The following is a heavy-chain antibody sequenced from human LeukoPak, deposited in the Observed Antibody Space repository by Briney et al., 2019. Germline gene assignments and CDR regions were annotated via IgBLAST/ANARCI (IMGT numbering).Heavy chain of an antibody. D-gene: IGHD3-10*01. V-gene: IGHV3-74*01. CDR2: INNDGSST. CDR3: AGVARGDYYYYYMDV. J-gene: IGHJ6*03. Sequence: PAGGSLRLSCGASGFTFSSYWMHWVRQAPGKGLVWVSRINNDGSSTSYADSVQGRFTISRDNAKNTLYLQMNSLRAEDTALYYCAGVARGDYYYYYMDVWGTGTTVIISS. CDR1: GFTFSSYW.